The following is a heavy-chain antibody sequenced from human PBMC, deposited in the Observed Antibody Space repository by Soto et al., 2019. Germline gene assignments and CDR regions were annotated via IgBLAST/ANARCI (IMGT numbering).Heavy chain of an antibody. J-gene: IGHJ5*02. CDR3: ARPTHIGYCSGGSCPNWFDP. Sequence: SETLSLTCTVSGGSISSGGYYWSWIRQHPGKGLEWIGYIFYSGSTYYNPSFKSRVTISVDTSKNQFSLKLSSVTAADTAVYYCARPTHIGYCSGGSCPNWFDPWGQGTLVTVSS. CDR2: IFYSGST. V-gene: IGHV4-31*03. CDR1: GGSISSGGYY. D-gene: IGHD2-15*01.